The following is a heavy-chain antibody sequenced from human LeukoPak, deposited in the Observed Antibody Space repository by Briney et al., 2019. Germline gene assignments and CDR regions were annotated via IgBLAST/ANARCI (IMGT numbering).Heavy chain of an antibody. J-gene: IGHJ6*02. CDR3: ARHVQDLGIKV. CDR2: IYRRGST. CDR1: GASISSSDSY. Sequence: PSETLSLTRTVSGASISSSDSYWSWIRQPPGKGLEWIGSIYRRGSTSYNPSLKSRVTVSEDMSKNHFSLRLSSVTAADTAVYYCARHVQDLGIKVWGQGTTVTVSS. V-gene: IGHV4-39*01.